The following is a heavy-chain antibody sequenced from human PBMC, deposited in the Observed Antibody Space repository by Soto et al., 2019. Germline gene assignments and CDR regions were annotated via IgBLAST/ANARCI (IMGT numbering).Heavy chain of an antibody. Sequence: QVQLQESGPGLVKPSETLSLTCTVSGGTISSYDWSWIRQPAGKGLEWIGRFYTSGSTNNNPSLKSRVTMSVDTPKHQFSLKLSSVTAADTAVYYCAGHTSRGYFDYWGQGTLVTVSS. CDR2: FYTSGST. D-gene: IGHD3-10*01. J-gene: IGHJ4*02. V-gene: IGHV4-4*07. CDR1: GGTISSYD. CDR3: AGHTSRGYFDY.